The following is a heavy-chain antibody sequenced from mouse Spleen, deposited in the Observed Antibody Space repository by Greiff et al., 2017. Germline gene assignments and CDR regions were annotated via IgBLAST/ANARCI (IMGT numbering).Heavy chain of an antibody. CDR3: ARTGYGNYPAWFAY. V-gene: IGHV5-17*01. CDR2: ISSGSSTI. D-gene: IGHD2-10*02. Sequence: EVQVVESGGGLVKPGGSLKLSCAASGFTFSDYGMHWVRQAPEKGLEWVAYISSGSSTIYYADTVKGRFTISRDNAKNTLFLQMTSLRSEDTAMYYCARTGYGNYPAWFAYWGQGTLVTVSA. J-gene: IGHJ3*01. CDR1: GFTFSDYG.